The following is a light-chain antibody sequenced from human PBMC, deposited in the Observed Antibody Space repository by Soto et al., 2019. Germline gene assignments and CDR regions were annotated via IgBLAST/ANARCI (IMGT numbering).Light chain of an antibody. CDR1: SSDSGGYQY. CDR3: NSFGSSSRLEV. CDR2: DVS. V-gene: IGLV2-14*03. J-gene: IGLJ1*01. Sequence: QSVLTQPASVSGSPGQSITISCTGVSSDSGGYQYVSWYQQHPGKAPKLLIYDVSNRPSGVSNRFSGSESGTTASLIISGLQADEEADYYCNSFGSSSRLEVFGTGTKLTVL.